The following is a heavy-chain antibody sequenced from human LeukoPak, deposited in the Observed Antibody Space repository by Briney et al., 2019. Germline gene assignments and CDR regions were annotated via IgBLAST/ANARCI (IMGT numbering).Heavy chain of an antibody. CDR1: GGSFSGYY. V-gene: IGHV4-34*01. CDR3: ARDSGSYSRLYNWFDP. J-gene: IGHJ5*02. CDR2: INHSGST. D-gene: IGHD1-26*01. Sequence: PSETLSLTCAVYGGSFSGYYWSWIRQPPGKGLEWIGEINHSGSTNYNPSLKSRVTISVDTSKNQFSLRLSSVTAADTAVYYCARDSGSYSRLYNWFDPWGQGTLVTVSS.